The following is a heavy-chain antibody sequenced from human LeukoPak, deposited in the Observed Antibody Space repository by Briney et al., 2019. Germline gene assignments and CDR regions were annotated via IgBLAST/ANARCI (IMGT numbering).Heavy chain of an antibody. J-gene: IGHJ4*02. D-gene: IGHD6-13*01. CDR2: ISRSRTTI. Sequence: GGSLRLSCAASGFTFSSYSFNLVRQAPGKGLEWVSYISRSRTTIYYADSVQGRFTISRDNAKNSVYLQMNSLRDDDTAVYYCARDQGGSSWFDYWGQGALVSVSS. V-gene: IGHV3-48*02. CDR3: ARDQGGSSWFDY. CDR1: GFTFSSYS.